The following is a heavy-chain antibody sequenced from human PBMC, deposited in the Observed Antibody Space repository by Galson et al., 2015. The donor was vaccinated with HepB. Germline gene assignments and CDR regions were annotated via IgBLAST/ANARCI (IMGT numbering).Heavy chain of an antibody. V-gene: IGHV3-74*01. CDR2: INSDGSST. D-gene: IGHD4-17*01. Sequence: SLRLSCAASGFTFSSYWVHWVRQAPGKGLVWVSRINSDGSSTSYADSVKGRFTISRDNAKNTLYLQMNSLRAEDTAVYYCARAIPYGDYYYYYGMDVWGQGTTVTVSS. CDR1: GFTFSSYW. J-gene: IGHJ6*02. CDR3: ARAIPYGDYYYYYGMDV.